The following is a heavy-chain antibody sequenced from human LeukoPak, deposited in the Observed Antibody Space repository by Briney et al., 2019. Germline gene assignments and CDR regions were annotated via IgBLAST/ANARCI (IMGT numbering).Heavy chain of an antibody. D-gene: IGHD3-10*02. V-gene: IGHV3-21*01. Sequence: GGSLRLSCAASGFTFSSYSMNWVRQAPGKGLEWVSSISSSSSYIYYADSVKGRFTISRDNAKNSLYLQMNSLRAEDTAVYFCAELGITMIGGVWGKGTTVTISS. CDR3: AELGITMIGGV. CDR2: ISSSSSYI. J-gene: IGHJ6*04. CDR1: GFTFSSYS.